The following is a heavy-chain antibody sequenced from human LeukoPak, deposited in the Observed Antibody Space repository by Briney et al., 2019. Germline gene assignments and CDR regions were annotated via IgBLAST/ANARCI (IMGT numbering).Heavy chain of an antibody. J-gene: IGHJ4*02. Sequence: SGPTLVNPTQTLTLTCTFSGFSLSTSGMCVSWIRQPPGKALEWLARIDWDDDKYYSTSLKTRLTISKDTSKNQVVLTMTNMDPVDTATYYCARIFNYYDSSGYYYYFDYWGQGTLVTVSS. D-gene: IGHD3-22*01. CDR3: ARIFNYYDSSGYYYYFDY. CDR1: GFSLSTSGMC. CDR2: IDWDDDK. V-gene: IGHV2-70*11.